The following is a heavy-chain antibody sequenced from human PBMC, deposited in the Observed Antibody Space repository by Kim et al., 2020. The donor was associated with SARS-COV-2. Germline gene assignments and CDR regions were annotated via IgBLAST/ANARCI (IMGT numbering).Heavy chain of an antibody. J-gene: IGHJ4*02. V-gene: IGHV4-34*01. CDR3: ARRSAGVDY. CDR2: GGT. Sequence: GGTNYNPSLKSRVTISVDTSKNQFSLSLSSVTAADTGIYYCARRSAGVDYWGQGTLVTVSS.